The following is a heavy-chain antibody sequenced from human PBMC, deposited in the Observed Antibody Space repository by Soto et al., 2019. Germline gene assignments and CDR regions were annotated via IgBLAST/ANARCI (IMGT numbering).Heavy chain of an antibody. D-gene: IGHD2-15*01. CDR3: ARGSVVDGPGDYYYGMDV. CDR1: GGTFSSYA. CDR2: IIPIFGTA. J-gene: IGHJ6*02. Sequence: SVTVSCTASGGTFSSYAISWVRQAPGQGLEWMGGIIPIFGTANYAQKFQGRVTITADESTSTAYMELSSLRSEDTAVYYCARGSVVDGPGDYYYGMDVWGQGTTVTVSS. V-gene: IGHV1-69*13.